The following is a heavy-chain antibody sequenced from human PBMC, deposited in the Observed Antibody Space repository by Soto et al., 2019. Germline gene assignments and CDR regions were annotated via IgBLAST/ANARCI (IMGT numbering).Heavy chain of an antibody. D-gene: IGHD4-17*01. CDR2: IYFSGST. V-gene: IGHV4-61*01. J-gene: IGHJ5*02. Sequence: ERLSRTCPGSGDSVGITSIYWIWIRQAPGKGLERIGFIYFSGSTNYNTSLKSRVTMSLDTSKNQFSLNLSSVTPADTAVYYCARVNGGQNWFDPWGQGTLVTVYS. CDR1: GDSVGITSIY. CDR3: ARVNGGQNWFDP.